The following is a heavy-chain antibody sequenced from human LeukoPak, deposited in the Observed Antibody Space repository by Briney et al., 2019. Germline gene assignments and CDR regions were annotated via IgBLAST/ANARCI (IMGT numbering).Heavy chain of an antibody. Sequence: GASVKVSCKASGYTFTGHYMHWVRQARGQGLEWMGRINPNSGGTYYAEKFQGRVTMTSDTSINTAYMELSSLTSDDAAVYYCARERNYGDYGNAFDVWGQGTKVTVSS. D-gene: IGHD4-17*01. CDR1: GYTFTGHY. CDR3: ARERNYGDYGNAFDV. CDR2: INPNSGGT. J-gene: IGHJ3*01. V-gene: IGHV1-2*02.